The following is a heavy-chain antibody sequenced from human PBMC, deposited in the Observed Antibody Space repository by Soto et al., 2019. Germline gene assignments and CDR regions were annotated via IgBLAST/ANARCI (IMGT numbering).Heavy chain of an antibody. V-gene: IGHV3-15*07. CDR3: AASVATRGAFDY. CDR2: IKDKTDGGTT. J-gene: IGHJ4*02. CDR1: GFTISSVY. D-gene: IGHD2-15*01. Sequence: GGSMRLSCAASGFTISSVYLIWVRQAPGKGLEWVGRIKDKTDGGTTDYAAPVTGRFTISRDESQNTLYLQMSSLKTDDTAVYFCAASVATRGAFDYWGQGILVTVSS.